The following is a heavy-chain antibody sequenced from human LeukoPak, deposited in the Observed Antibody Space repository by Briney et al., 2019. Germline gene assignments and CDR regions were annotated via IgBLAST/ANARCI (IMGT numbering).Heavy chain of an antibody. V-gene: IGHV3-48*03. CDR2: ISSSGSTI. J-gene: IGHJ6*02. CDR3: ARGPSYYDFWSGYSYYYYGMDV. Sequence: QPGGSLRLSCAASGFTFSSYEMNWVRQAPGKGLEWVSYISSSGSTIYYADSVKGRFTISRDNAKNSLYLRMNSLRAEDTAVYYCARGPSYYDFWSGYSYYYYGMDVWGQGTTVTVSS. D-gene: IGHD3-3*01. CDR1: GFTFSSYE.